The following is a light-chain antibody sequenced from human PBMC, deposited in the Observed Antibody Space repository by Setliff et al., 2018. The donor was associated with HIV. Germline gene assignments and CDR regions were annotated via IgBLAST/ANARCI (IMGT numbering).Light chain of an antibody. CDR3: CSYAGGRVI. J-gene: IGLJ2*01. Sequence: QSVLTQPRSVSESPGQSIAISCTGTSSSVGNYHYASWYQHHPGKAPKLIIFDCIKRPSGVPDRFSGSKSGNTASLTISGLQAEDEADYFCCSYAGGRVIFGGGTKVTVL. V-gene: IGLV2-11*01. CDR1: SSSVGNYHY. CDR2: DCI.